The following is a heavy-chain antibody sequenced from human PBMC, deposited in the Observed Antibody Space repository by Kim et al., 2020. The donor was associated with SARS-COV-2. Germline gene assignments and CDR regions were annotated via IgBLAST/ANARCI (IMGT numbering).Heavy chain of an antibody. CDR3: ARDRAGTDIDH. CDR1: GITFSRSG. CDR2: ISYDGTSK. Sequence: GSLRLSCVASGITFSRSGMHWVRQAPGKGLDWVAFISYDGTSKDYTDAVKGRFTISRDNSKNTLYLQMNTLRGEDSAVYYCARDRAGTDIDHWGQGALVTVSS. J-gene: IGHJ4*02. D-gene: IGHD1-1*01. V-gene: IGHV3-30*03.